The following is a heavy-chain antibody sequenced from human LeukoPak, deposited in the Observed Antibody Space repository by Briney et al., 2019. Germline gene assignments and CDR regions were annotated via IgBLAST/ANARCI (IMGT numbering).Heavy chain of an antibody. D-gene: IGHD3-22*01. CDR1: GYTFTSYY. Sequence: GASVKVSCKASGYTFTSYYMHWVRQAPGRGLEWMGWINPNSGGTNYAQKFQGRVTMTRDTSISTAYMELSRLRSDDTAVYYCARDSSGYPCGYWGQGTLVTVSS. J-gene: IGHJ4*02. CDR3: ARDSSGYPCGY. V-gene: IGHV1-2*02. CDR2: INPNSGGT.